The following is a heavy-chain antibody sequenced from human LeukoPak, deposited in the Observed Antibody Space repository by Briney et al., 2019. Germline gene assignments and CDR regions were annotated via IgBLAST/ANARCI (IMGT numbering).Heavy chain of an antibody. CDR3: AKDLCPTSSSWYRVLYYGMDV. D-gene: IGHD6-13*01. J-gene: IGHJ6*02. CDR2: ISYDGSNK. V-gene: IGHV3-30*18. Sequence: GRSLRLSCAASGFTFSSYGMHWVRQAPGKGLEWVAVISYDGSNKYYADSVKGRFTISRDNSKNTLYLQMNSLRAEDTAVYYCAKDLCPTSSSWYRVLYYGMDVWGQGTTVTVSS. CDR1: GFTFSSYG.